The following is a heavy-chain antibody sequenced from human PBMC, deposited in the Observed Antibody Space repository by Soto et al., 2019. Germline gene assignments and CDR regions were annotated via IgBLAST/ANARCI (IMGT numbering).Heavy chain of an antibody. CDR1: GFTFSSYA. D-gene: IGHD6-19*01. CDR2: ISGSGGST. CDR3: ASSAYSSGWYTG. J-gene: IGHJ4*02. V-gene: IGHV3-23*01. Sequence: EVQLLESGGGLVQPGGSLRLSCAASGFTFSSYAMSWVRQAPGKGLEWVSAISGSGGSTYYADSVKGRFTISRDNSKNQFSLKLSSVTAADTAVYYCASSAYSSGWYTGWGQGTLVTVSS.